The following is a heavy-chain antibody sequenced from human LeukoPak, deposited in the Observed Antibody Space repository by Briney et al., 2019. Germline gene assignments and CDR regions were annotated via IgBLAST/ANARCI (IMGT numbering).Heavy chain of an antibody. CDR1: GFTFSSYA. CDR2: ISGSGGST. Sequence: GASLRLSCAASGFTFSSYAMSWVRQAPGKGLEWVSAISGSGGSTYYADSVKGRFTISRDNSKNTLYLQMNSLRAEDTAVYYCAKGARYYDFWSGPPHYHYGMDVWGQGTTVTVSS. D-gene: IGHD3-3*01. CDR3: AKGARYYDFWSGPPHYHYGMDV. J-gene: IGHJ6*02. V-gene: IGHV3-23*01.